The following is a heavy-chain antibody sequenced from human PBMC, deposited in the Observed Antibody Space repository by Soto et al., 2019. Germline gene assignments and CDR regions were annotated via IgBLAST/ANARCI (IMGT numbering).Heavy chain of an antibody. CDR3: AKVPYSSSWYPAFDI. D-gene: IGHD6-13*01. J-gene: IGHJ3*02. Sequence: EVQLLESGGGLVQPGGSLRLSCAASGFTFSSYAMSWVRQAPGKGLEWVSGIIGSGGSTYYADSVKGRFTISRDNSNSTLFMQMNSLRAEDTAVYYCAKVPYSSSWYPAFDIWGQGTMVSVSS. V-gene: IGHV3-23*01. CDR1: GFTFSSYA. CDR2: IIGSGGST.